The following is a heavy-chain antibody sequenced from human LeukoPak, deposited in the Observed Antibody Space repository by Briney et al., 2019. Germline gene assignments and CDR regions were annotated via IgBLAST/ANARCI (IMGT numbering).Heavy chain of an antibody. V-gene: IGHV3-21*01. CDR2: ISSSSSYI. CDR1: GFTFSSYS. Sequence: GGSLRLSCAASGFTFSSYSMNWVRQAPGKGLEWVSSISSSSSYIYYADSVKGRFTISRDNAKNSLYLQINSLRAEDTAVYYCARDRGTMVRGVIGYGMDVWGQGTTVTVSS. CDR3: ARDRGTMVRGVIGYGMDV. D-gene: IGHD3-10*01. J-gene: IGHJ6*02.